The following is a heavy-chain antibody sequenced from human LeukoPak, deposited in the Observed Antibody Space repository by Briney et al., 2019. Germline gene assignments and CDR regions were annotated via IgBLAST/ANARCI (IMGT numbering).Heavy chain of an antibody. CDR2: IYSDGST. J-gene: IGHJ4*02. V-gene: IGHV3-53*01. CDR1: GFIVSGDF. D-gene: IGHD1-26*01. CDR3: ARERGRGRDSPWFDY. Sequence: GGSLRLSCAASGFIVSGDFMSWVRQAPGKGLEWVSVIYSDGSTYYADSVRGRFTISRDNSKNTLDLQMTGLRAEDTAVYYCARERGRGRDSPWFDYWGQGTLVTVSS.